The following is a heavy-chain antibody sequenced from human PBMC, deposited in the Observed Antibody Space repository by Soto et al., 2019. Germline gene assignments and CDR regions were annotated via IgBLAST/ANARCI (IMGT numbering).Heavy chain of an antibody. V-gene: IGHV1-46*01. Sequence: GASVKVSCKASGYTFTSYYMHWVRQAPGQGLEWMGIINPSGGSTSYAQKFQGRVTMTRDTSTSTVYMELSSLRSEDTAVYYCARGRGYSYGYPDYHYYGMDVWGQGTTVTVSS. J-gene: IGHJ6*02. CDR3: ARGRGYSYGYPDYHYYGMDV. CDR1: GYTFTSYY. CDR2: INPSGGST. D-gene: IGHD5-18*01.